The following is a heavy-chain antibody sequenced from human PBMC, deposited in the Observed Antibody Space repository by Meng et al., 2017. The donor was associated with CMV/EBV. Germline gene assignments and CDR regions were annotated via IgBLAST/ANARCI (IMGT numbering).Heavy chain of an antibody. Sequence: PRRVQPSHPISLTCSVYGDSINSANNIGNWIRQPPGKSLEWIASIYYSKSTYYNPSLKSRVTIAVDTSKNQFSLRLSSVTAADTAVYYCARHGMWLIRNAYWGQGTLVTVSS. V-gene: IGHV4-39*07. J-gene: IGHJ4*02. CDR2: IYYSKST. CDR1: GDSINSANNI. CDR3: ARHGMWLIRNAY. D-gene: IGHD2-21*01.